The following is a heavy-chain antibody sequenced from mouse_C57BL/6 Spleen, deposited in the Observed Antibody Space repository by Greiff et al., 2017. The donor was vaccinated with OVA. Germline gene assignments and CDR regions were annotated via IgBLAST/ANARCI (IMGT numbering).Heavy chain of an antibody. CDR2: IWSGGST. D-gene: IGHD1-1*01. V-gene: IGHV2-2*01. J-gene: IGHJ1*03. CDR3: ARNDYYGSSHWYFDV. CDR1: GFSLTSYG. Sequence: QVQLKESGPGLVQPSQSLSITCTVSGFSLTSYGVHWVRQSPGKGLEWLGVIWSGGSTDYNAAFIYRLSISKDNSKSQVFFKMNSLQADDTAIYYCARNDYYGSSHWYFDVWGTGTTVTVSS.